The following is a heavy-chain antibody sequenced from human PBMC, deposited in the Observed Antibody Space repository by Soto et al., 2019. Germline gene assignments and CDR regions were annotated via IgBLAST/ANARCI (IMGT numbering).Heavy chain of an antibody. CDR1: GFTFSSYW. D-gene: IGHD6-13*01. V-gene: IGHV3-7*01. Sequence: RLSCAASGFTFSSYWMSWVRQAPGKGLKWVANIKQDGSEKYYVDSVKGRFTISRDNAKNSLYLQMNSLRAEDTAVYYCAGYSSSWPASFDYWGQGTLVTVSS. CDR3: AGYSSSWPASFDY. J-gene: IGHJ4*02. CDR2: IKQDGSEK.